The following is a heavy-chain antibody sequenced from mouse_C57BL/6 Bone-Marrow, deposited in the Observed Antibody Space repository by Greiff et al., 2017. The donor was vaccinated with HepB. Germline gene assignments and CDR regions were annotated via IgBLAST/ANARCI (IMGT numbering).Heavy chain of an antibody. CDR2: IDPETGGT. CDR3: TRPAYLGY. J-gene: IGHJ2*01. V-gene: IGHV1-15*01. Sequence: VKLVESGAELVRPGASVTLSCKASGYTFTDYVMHWVKQTPVHGLEWIGAIDPETGGTAYNQKFKGKAILTADKSSSTAYMELRSLTSEDSAVYYCTRPAYLGYWGQGTTLTVSS. CDR1: GYTFTDYV.